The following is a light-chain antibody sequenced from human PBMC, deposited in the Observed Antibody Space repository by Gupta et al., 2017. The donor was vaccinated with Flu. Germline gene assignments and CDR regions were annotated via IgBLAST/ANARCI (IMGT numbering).Light chain of an antibody. CDR2: DVS. V-gene: IGLV2-14*01. J-gene: IGLJ1*01. CDR3: SSYTSSSTFYV. Sequence: QSALTQPASVSGSPGQSITISCTGTSSDVGGSNYVSWHQQHPGKAPKLMIYDVSNRPSGVSSRFSGSKSGNTAPLTISGLQAEDETDYYCSSYTSSSTFYVFGTGTKVTVL. CDR1: SSDVGGSNY.